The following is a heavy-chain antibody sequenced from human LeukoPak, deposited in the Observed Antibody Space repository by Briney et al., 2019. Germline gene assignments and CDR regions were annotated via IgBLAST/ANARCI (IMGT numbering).Heavy chain of an antibody. D-gene: IGHD3-16*01. V-gene: IGHV3-20*04. J-gene: IGHJ4*02. Sequence: GGSLRLSCAASGFTFSSYAMSWVRQAPGKGLEWVSGINWNGGSTGYADSVKGRFTISRDNAKNSLYLQMNSLRAEDTALYYCARDLAGGVDYWGQGTLVTVSS. CDR1: GFTFSSYA. CDR2: INWNGGST. CDR3: ARDLAGGVDY.